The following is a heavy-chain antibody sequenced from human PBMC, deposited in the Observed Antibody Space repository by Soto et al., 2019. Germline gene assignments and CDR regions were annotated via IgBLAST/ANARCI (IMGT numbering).Heavy chain of an antibody. Sequence: EVQLLESGGGLVQPGGSLRLSCAASGFTFNNYAMTWVRQAPGKGLEWVLAISGGGDTTCYAESVTGRFTVSTDGPKNSLYLHMSSLRAEDTPLYYCAKGQGASGSLTPRVYFWGQGTLVTVSS. CDR3: AKGQGASGSLTPRVYF. CDR2: ISGGGDTT. CDR1: GFTFNNYA. J-gene: IGHJ4*02. D-gene: IGHD1-26*01. V-gene: IGHV3-23*01.